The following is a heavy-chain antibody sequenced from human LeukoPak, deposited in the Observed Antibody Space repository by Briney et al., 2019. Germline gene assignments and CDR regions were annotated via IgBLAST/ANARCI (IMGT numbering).Heavy chain of an antibody. CDR3: ARGRHYYDSSDYYYEGDAFDI. D-gene: IGHD3-22*01. J-gene: IGHJ3*02. Sequence: ASVKVSCKASGDTFTSYYMHWVRQAPGQGLEWMGIINPSGGSTSSAQKLQGRVTMTRDMSTSTVYMDLSSLRSEDTAVYYCARGRHYYDSSDYYYEGDAFDIWGQGTMVTVSS. V-gene: IGHV1-46*01. CDR2: INPSGGST. CDR1: GDTFTSYY.